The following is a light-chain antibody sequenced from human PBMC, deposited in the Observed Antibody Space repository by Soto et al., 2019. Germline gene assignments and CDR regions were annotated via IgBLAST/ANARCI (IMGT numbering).Light chain of an antibody. CDR1: SSDVGGYNY. J-gene: IGLJ1*01. Sequence: QSVLTKPASGSGSPGQSITISCTGTSSDVGGYNYVSWYQQHPAKAPKLMIYDVSIRPSGISDRFSGSKSGNTASLTISGLQAEDEADYYCSSYTSTSTFVFGSGTKVTLL. V-gene: IGLV2-14*01. CDR3: SSYTSTSTFV. CDR2: DVS.